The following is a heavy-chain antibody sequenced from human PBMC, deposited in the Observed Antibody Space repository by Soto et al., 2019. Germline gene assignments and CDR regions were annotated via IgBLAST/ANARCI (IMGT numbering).Heavy chain of an antibody. V-gene: IGHV1-69*13. CDR1: GDTFSSYT. CDR3: ARDGTLYDSRAYYYLY. J-gene: IGHJ4*02. Sequence: SVKVSCKASGDTFSSYTITWVRQAPGQGLEWMGGITPMFGTPNYAQKFRGRVTITADESTSTAYMELSSLRSEDTAMYFCARDGTLYDSRAYYYLYWGQGTLVTVSS. CDR2: ITPMFGTP. D-gene: IGHD3-22*01.